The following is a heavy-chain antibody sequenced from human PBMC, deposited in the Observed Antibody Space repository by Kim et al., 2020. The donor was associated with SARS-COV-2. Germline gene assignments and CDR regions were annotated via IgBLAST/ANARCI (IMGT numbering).Heavy chain of an antibody. CDR1: GGSISSYY. V-gene: IGHV4-59*01. CDR3: ARDHREWLQYTANWYFDL. D-gene: IGHD3-3*01. CDR2: IYYSGST. J-gene: IGHJ2*01. Sequence: SETLSLTCTVSGGSISSYYWSWIRQPPGKGLEWIGYIYYSGSTNYNPSLKSRVTISVDKSKNQFSLKLSSVTAADTAVYYCARDHREWLQYTANWYFDLWGRSALVTLSS.